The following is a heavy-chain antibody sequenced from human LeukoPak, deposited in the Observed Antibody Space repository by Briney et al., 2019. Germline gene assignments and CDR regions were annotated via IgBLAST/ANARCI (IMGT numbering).Heavy chain of an antibody. D-gene: IGHD6-19*01. CDR2: IYYSGST. Sequence: SETLSLTCTVSGGSVSSGSYCWSWIRQPPGKGLEWIGYIYYSGSTNYNPSLKSRVTISVDTSKNQFSLKLSSVTAADTAVYYCARSKRESSGWLYYFDYWGQGTLVTVSS. V-gene: IGHV4-61*01. J-gene: IGHJ4*02. CDR3: ARSKRESSGWLYYFDY. CDR1: GGSVSSGSYC.